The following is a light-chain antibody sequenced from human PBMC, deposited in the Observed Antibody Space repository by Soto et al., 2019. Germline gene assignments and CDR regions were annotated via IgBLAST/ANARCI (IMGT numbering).Light chain of an antibody. J-gene: IGKJ3*01. Sequence: DIQMTQSPSSLSASVGDRVTITCRASQGISTNLAWYQQKPGKVPKLLIYAASTLHTGVPSRFSGSGSGTDFTLTISSLQPEDVATYYCQKYNSAPLFTFGPGTKVDIK. CDR3: QKYNSAPLFT. V-gene: IGKV1-27*01. CDR1: QGISTN. CDR2: AAS.